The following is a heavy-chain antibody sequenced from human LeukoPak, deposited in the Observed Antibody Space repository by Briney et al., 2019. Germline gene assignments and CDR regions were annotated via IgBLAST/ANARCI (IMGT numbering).Heavy chain of an antibody. D-gene: IGHD3-10*01. CDR3: ARGLPIISMLRGVKPSVMFDS. CDR2: TNHSGST. J-gene: IGHJ5*01. CDR1: GGSFSGYY. Sequence: SETLSLTCAVYGGSFSGYYWSWIRQPPGKGLEWIGETNHSGSTNYNPSLKSRVTISVDTSKNQFSLKLSSVTAADTAVYYCARGLPIISMLRGVKPSVMFDSWGQGTLVTVSS. V-gene: IGHV4-34*01.